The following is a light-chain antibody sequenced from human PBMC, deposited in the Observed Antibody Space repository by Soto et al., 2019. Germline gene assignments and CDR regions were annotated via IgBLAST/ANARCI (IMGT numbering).Light chain of an antibody. V-gene: IGLV2-8*01. CDR2: EVS. CDR1: SSDVCGYNY. J-gene: IGLJ1*01. Sequence: QSALTQPPSASGSPGQSVTISCTGTSSDVCGYNYVSGYQQHPGKAPKLMLYEVSKSPSGVPDRFSGSKSGNTASLTVSGLQAEDEDDSYCSSYEVSDNVRSVFGTGTKVTVL. CDR3: SSYEVSDNVRSV.